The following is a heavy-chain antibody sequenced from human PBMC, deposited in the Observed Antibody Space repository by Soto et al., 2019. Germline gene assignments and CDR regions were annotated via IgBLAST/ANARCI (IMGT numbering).Heavy chain of an antibody. Sequence: ASVKVSCKASGGTFSSYTISWVRQAPGQGLEWMGRIIPILGIANYAQKFQGRVTITADKSTSTAYMELSSLRSEDTAVYYCARAHYRNVNIVATNAFDIWGQGTMVTVSS. V-gene: IGHV1-69*02. D-gene: IGHD5-12*01. CDR3: ARAHYRNVNIVATNAFDI. J-gene: IGHJ3*02. CDR2: IIPILGIA. CDR1: GGTFSSYT.